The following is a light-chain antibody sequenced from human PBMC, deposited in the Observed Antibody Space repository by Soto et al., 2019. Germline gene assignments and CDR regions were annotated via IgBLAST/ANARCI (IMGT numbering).Light chain of an antibody. J-gene: IGKJ3*01. V-gene: IGKV3-20*01. CDR3: QQYGASPFT. CDR2: GAS. CDR1: RHVYINA. Sequence: VLTQSPATLSLSPGDRATLSCRASRHVYINALGWYQQKPGRTPTLLIYGASTTATDIPDRFSATVSGTACSLTISVVEPEDSAVDYCQQYGASPFTFGPGT.